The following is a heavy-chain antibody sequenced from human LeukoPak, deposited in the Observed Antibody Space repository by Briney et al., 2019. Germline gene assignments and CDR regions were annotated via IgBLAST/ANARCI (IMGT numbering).Heavy chain of an antibody. CDR2: THSGGST. D-gene: IGHD3-10*02. V-gene: IGHV3-53*04. J-gene: IGHJ4*02. CDR1: GFTVSSNY. CDR3: ARDLEGPGMLGY. Sequence: GGSLRLSCAASGFTVSSNYMSWVRQAPGKGLEWVSVTHSGGSTYYADSVKGRFTISRHNSKTTLYLQMNSLRAEDTAVYYCARDLEGPGMLGYWGQGTLVTVSS.